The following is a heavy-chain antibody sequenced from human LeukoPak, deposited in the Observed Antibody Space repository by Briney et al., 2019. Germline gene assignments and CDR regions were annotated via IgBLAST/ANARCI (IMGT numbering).Heavy chain of an antibody. V-gene: IGHV4-59*11. D-gene: IGHD1-26*01. Sequence: SETLSLTCIVSGGXISNHYCSWMRQPPGKGLEWVGNIYYTGSTNYNPSLNSRVTISVDTSKNHFSLKLGSVTAADTAVYYCARGGYSGTYHFDYWGQGTLVTVSS. CDR3: ARGGYSGTYHFDY. J-gene: IGHJ4*02. CDR1: GGXISNHY. CDR2: IYYTGST.